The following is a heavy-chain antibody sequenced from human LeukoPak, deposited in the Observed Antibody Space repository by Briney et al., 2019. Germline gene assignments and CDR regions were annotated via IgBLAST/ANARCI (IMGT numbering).Heavy chain of an antibody. Sequence: SETLSLTCTVSGDSISINYNWGWTRQPPGEGLEWIGSIFYSGATYYSPSLKSRVTISVDTSKNQFSLKLSSMTAADTAVYYCVRHRQWLLFPDYWGQGTLVTVSS. D-gene: IGHD6-19*01. J-gene: IGHJ4*02. CDR3: VRHRQWLLFPDY. CDR2: IFYSGAT. V-gene: IGHV4-39*01. CDR1: GDSISINYN.